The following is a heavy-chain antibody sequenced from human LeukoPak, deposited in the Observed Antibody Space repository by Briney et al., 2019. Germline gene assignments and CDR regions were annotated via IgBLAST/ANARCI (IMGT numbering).Heavy chain of an antibody. CDR1: GGSFGGYY. CDR3: ARGLAAAGLTPFDY. CDR2: INHSGST. J-gene: IGHJ4*02. D-gene: IGHD6-13*01. V-gene: IGHV4-34*01. Sequence: SETLSLTCAVYGGSFGGYYWSWIRQPPGKGLEWIGEINHSGSTNYNPSLKSRVTISVDTSKNQFSLKLSSVTAADTAVYYCARGLAAAGLTPFDYWGQGTLVTVSS.